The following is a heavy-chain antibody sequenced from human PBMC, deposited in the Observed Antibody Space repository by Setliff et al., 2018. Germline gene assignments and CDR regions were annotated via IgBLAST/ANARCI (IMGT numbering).Heavy chain of an antibody. V-gene: IGHV4-38-2*02. CDR1: GYSISSGYI. Sequence: SETLSLTCTVSGYSISSGYIWGWIRQPPGKGLEWVGNIGHTGSINYNPSLKSRLTISRDTSKNQVSLKLNSVTATDTAVCYCARDLGHGGDSDYWGQGTLVTVSS. CDR3: ARDLGHGGDSDY. CDR2: IGHTGSI. D-gene: IGHD2-21*02. J-gene: IGHJ4*02.